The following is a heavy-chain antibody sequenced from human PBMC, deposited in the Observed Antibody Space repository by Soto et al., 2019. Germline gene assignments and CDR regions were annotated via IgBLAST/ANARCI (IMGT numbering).Heavy chain of an antibody. Sequence: QVQLVESGGGVVQPGRSLRLSCAASGFTFSSYGMHWVRQAPGKGLEWVAVVSYDGTNNYYADSVKGRFTISRDNSKNTLYLQMNSLRAEDTAVYYCAKGWELLPGDYYYGMDVWGQGTTVTVSS. CDR3: AKGWELLPGDYYYGMDV. V-gene: IGHV3-30*18. D-gene: IGHD1-26*01. CDR2: VSYDGTNN. CDR1: GFTFSSYG. J-gene: IGHJ6*02.